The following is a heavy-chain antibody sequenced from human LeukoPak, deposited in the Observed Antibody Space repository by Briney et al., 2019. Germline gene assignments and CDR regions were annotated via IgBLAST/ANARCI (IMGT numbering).Heavy chain of an antibody. J-gene: IGHJ6*02. V-gene: IGHV3-15*01. CDR3: TTLPWYDFWSGYPKYYYYYYGMDV. CDR2: IKSKTDGGTT. D-gene: IGHD3-3*01. CDR1: GLTFSNAW. Sequence: GGSLRLSCAASGLTFSNAWMSWVRQAPGKGLEWVGRIKSKTDGGTTDYAAPVKGRFTISRDDSKNTLYLQMNSLKTEDTAVYYCTTLPWYDFWSGYPKYYYYYYGMDVWGQGTTATVSS.